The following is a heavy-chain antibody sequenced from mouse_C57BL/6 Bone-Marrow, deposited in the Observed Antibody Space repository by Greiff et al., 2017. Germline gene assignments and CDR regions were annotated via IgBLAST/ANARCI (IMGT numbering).Heavy chain of an antibody. D-gene: IGHD2-4*01. CDR3: VRSRDYDVWYFDV. V-gene: IGHV10-3*01. J-gene: IGHJ1*03. CDR2: IRSKSSNYAT. CDR1: GFTFNTYA. Sequence: EVQLVESGGGLVQPKGSLKLSCAASGFTFNTYAMHWVRQAPGKGLEWVARIRSKSSNYATYYADSVKDRFSISRDNSQSMLYLQMNNLRHEDTAMYDCVRSRDYDVWYFDVWGTGTTVTVSS.